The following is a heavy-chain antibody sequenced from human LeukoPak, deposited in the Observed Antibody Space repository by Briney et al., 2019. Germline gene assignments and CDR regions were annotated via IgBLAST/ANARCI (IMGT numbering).Heavy chain of an antibody. J-gene: IGHJ3*01. CDR2: IKSDGSRT. Sequence: GGSLRLSCAASGFTFSSYWMSWVRQAPGKGLVWVSRIKSDGSRTDYADSVKGRFTISRDNSKNTLYLQMNSLRAEDTAVYYCARGPIVGATWGQGTMVTVSS. D-gene: IGHD1-26*01. CDR3: ARGPIVGAT. CDR1: GFTFSSYW. V-gene: IGHV3-74*01.